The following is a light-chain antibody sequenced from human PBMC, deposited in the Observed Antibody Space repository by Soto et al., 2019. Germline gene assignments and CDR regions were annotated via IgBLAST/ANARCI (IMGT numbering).Light chain of an antibody. V-gene: IGLV2-18*02. J-gene: IGLJ1*01. Sequence: QSALTQPPSVSGSPGQSVTISCTGTSSDVGSYNRVSWYQQPPDTAPKLMIYEVNNRPSGVPDRFSGSKSGNTASPTISGLQAEDEADYYCSSYTSSTHYVFGTGTKLTVL. CDR2: EVN. CDR3: SSYTSSTHYV. CDR1: SSDVGSYNR.